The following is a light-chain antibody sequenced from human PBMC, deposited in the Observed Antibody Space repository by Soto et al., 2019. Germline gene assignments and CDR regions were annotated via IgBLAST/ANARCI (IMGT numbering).Light chain of an antibody. CDR1: QSVLYSSNNKNY. CDR3: QQYYSDPPT. J-gene: IGKJ2*01. V-gene: IGKV4-1*01. Sequence: DIVMTQSPDSLAVSLGERATINCKSSQSVLYSSNNKNYLAWYQQKQGQPPKLLIYWASTRESGVPDRFSGSGSGTDFTLTVSSLQAEDVAVYYCQQYYSDPPTFGQVTKLEIK. CDR2: WAS.